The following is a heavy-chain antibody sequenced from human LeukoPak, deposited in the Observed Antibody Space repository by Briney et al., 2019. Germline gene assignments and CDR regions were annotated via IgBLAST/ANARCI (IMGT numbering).Heavy chain of an antibody. V-gene: IGHV1-2*02. CDR2: INPKSGDT. CDR1: GYTFTGYY. CDR3: ARPNGDYYSWFDP. J-gene: IGHJ5*02. D-gene: IGHD4-17*01. Sequence: ASVMLSCKASGYTFTGYYIHWVRQAPGQGLEWMGWINPKSGDTNYAQKFQDRVTLTRDTSISTAYMELSDLRSDDTAVYYCARPNGDYYSWFDPWGQGTLVTVSS.